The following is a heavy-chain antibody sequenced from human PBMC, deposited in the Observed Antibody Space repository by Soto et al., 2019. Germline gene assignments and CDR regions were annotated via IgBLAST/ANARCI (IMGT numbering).Heavy chain of an antibody. V-gene: IGHV1-3*01. CDR1: GYTFITYG. CDR2: INAGKGDT. D-gene: IGHD6-19*01. Sequence: ASVKVSCKASGYTFITYGMFWVRQAPGQRPEWLGWINAGKGDTKYSPKFDGRVTITRDTSANTAYMELRSLRSEDTAVYYCARGVRAVARPPYDAFDARGQGTKVTVSS. CDR3: ARGVRAVARPPYDAFDA. J-gene: IGHJ3*01.